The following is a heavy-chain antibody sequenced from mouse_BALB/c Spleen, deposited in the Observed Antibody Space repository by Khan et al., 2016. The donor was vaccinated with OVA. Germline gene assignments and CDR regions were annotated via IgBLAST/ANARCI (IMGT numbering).Heavy chain of an antibody. V-gene: IGHV5-15*02. CDR2: ISSLAYSI. J-gene: IGHJ4*01. CDR1: GFTFSDYG. CDR3: ASSWAMDY. Sequence: EVKLVESGGGLVQPGGSRKLSCAASGFTFSDYGLAWVRQAPGKGPEWVAFISSLAYSIYYADTVTGRFTISRENAKNTLYMEMSSLRSEDTAMYYCASSWAMDYWGQGTSVTVSS.